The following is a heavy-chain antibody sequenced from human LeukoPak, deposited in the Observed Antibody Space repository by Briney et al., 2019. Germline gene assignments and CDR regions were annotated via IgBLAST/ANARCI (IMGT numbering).Heavy chain of an antibody. CDR3: AKKPDYYGSGSCPLDY. CDR1: GFTVSSDY. V-gene: IGHV3-53*01. CDR2: INSGGRA. J-gene: IGHJ4*02. D-gene: IGHD3-10*01. Sequence: GGSLRLSCAASGFTVSSDYMSWVRQAPGKGLEWVSLINSGGRAYYADSVKGRFTISRDNSKNTLYLQMNSLRAEDTAVYYCAKKPDYYGSGSCPLDYWGQGTLVTVSS.